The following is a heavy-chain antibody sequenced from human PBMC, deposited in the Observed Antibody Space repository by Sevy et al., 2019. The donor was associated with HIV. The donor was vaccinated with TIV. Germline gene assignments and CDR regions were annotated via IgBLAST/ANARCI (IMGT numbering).Heavy chain of an antibody. D-gene: IGHD6-6*01. V-gene: IGHV3-30*12. CDR1: GFNINCCG. J-gene: IGHJ4*02. CDR2: ISVDGSSQ. Sequence: GGSLRLSCAASGFNINCCGMNWVRQAPGKGLEWVAFISVDGSSQFYADSVKGRFTISRDNSKNTLFLQMNSLRAEDTALYYCAKGRIPSIGTLGPFDSWGQGTLVTVSS. CDR3: AKGRIPSIGTLGPFDS.